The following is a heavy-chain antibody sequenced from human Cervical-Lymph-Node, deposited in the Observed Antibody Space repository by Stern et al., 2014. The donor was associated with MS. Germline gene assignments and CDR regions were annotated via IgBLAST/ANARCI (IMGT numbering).Heavy chain of an antibody. V-gene: IGHV3-15*01. Sequence: EVQLVESGGDLVKPGGSLTLSCAASGFSFSYAWMSWVRQAPGKGLEWVGRIKSKRDGGTIDYAAPVKGRFTISSDESKNTVHLQMNSLRTDDTAVYYCTTAFYDATVYSDYWGQGTLVTVSS. CDR2: IKSKRDGGTI. CDR3: TTAFYDATVYSDY. CDR1: GFSFSYAW. D-gene: IGHD4/OR15-4a*01. J-gene: IGHJ4*02.